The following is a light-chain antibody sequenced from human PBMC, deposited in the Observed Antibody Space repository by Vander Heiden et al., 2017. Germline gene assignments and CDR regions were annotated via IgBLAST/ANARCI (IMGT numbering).Light chain of an antibody. Sequence: IQITQSPSSLSASVGDRVTITCRTSQGIANFLSWYQQKPGRAPKLLVYGGYRLQSGVPSRFSGSETGTEFTLTISSLQPEDVAIYYCLKYDSAPRTFGQGTRVELK. CDR3: LKYDSAPRT. CDR1: QGIANF. CDR2: GGY. V-gene: IGKV1-27*01. J-gene: IGKJ1*01.